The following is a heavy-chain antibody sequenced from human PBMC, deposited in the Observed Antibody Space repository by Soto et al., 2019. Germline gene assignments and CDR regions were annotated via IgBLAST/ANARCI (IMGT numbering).Heavy chain of an antibody. V-gene: IGHV4-31*03. Sequence: QVQLQESGPGLVKPSQTLSLTCTVSGGSISSGGYYWSWIRQHPGKGLEWIGYFYYSGSTYYNPSLKSRVTISVDTSKNQFSLKLSSVTAADTAVYYCARAPKSGSGIQSWFDPWGQGTLVTVSS. D-gene: IGHD3-10*01. CDR2: FYYSGST. J-gene: IGHJ5*02. CDR1: GGSISSGGYY. CDR3: ARAPKSGSGIQSWFDP.